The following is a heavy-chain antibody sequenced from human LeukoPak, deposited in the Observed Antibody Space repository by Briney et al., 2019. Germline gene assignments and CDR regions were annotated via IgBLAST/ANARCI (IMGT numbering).Heavy chain of an antibody. V-gene: IGHV3-73*01. Sequence: AGQSLKISCAASGFTFSGSAIHWVRQSSGKWLEWVGRIRSKANSYAATYTASMKGRFIISRDDSTNTAYLQMNSLKTEDTAVYFCSGYYDFWTGPGDYMDVWGKGTTVTVSS. J-gene: IGHJ6*03. D-gene: IGHD3-3*01. CDR3: SGYYDFWTGPGDYMDV. CDR2: IRSKANSYAA. CDR1: GFTFSGSA.